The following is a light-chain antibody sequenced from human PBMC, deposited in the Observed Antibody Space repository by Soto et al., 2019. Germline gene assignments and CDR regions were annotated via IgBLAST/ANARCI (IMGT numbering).Light chain of an antibody. J-gene: IGLJ2*01. Sequence: QLVLTQSTSASASLGASVKLTCTLSSGHSSYAIAWHQQQPEKGPRYLMKLNSDGSHSKGDGIPDRFSGSSSGAERYLTISSLQSEDEADYYCQTWGSGTVVLGGGTKLTVL. CDR1: SGHSSYA. V-gene: IGLV4-69*01. CDR3: QTWGSGTVV. CDR2: LNSDGSH.